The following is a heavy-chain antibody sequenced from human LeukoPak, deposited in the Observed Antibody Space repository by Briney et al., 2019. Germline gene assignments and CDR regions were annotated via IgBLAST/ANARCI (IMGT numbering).Heavy chain of an antibody. D-gene: IGHD2-15*01. CDR3: AKDRYCSGGSCYQSGYYYYYMDV. CDR1: GFTFSSYG. V-gene: IGHV3-30*02. CDR2: IRYDGSNK. Sequence: PGGSLRLSCAASGFTFSSYGMHWVRQAPGKGLEWVALIRYDGSNKYYADSVKGRFTISRDNSKNTLYLQMNSLRAEDTAVYYCAKDRYCSGGSCYQSGYYYYYMDVWGKGTTVTVSS. J-gene: IGHJ6*03.